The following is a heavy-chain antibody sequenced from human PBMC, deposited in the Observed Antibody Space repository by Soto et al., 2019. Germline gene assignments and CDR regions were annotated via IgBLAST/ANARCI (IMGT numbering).Heavy chain of an antibody. CDR1: GDSVSSNSAA. V-gene: IGHV6-1*01. D-gene: IGHD6-13*01. Sequence: SQTLSLTCAISGDSVSSNSAAWNWIRQSPSRGLEWLGRTYYRSKWYNDYAVSVESRITINPDTSKNQFSLQLNSVTPEGTAVYYCARDRDSGYSSSWYLPPYYGMDVWGQGTTVTVSS. CDR3: ARDRDSGYSSSWYLPPYYGMDV. J-gene: IGHJ6*02. CDR2: TYYRSKWYN.